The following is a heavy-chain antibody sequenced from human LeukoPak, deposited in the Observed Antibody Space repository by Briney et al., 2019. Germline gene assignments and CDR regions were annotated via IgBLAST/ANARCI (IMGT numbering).Heavy chain of an antibody. CDR1: GFTFSNYG. V-gene: IGHV3-21*06. CDR2: TDTSGNYI. J-gene: IGHJ3*02. D-gene: IGHD4-17*01. Sequence: GGSLRLSCEASGFTFSNYGMNWVRQAPGKGLEWVSFTDTSGNYIYYGDSVKGRFTISRDNARNLLFLQMNSLRAEDTAVYYCARDRIIYGDYGDAFDIWGQGTMVTVSP. CDR3: ARDRIIYGDYGDAFDI.